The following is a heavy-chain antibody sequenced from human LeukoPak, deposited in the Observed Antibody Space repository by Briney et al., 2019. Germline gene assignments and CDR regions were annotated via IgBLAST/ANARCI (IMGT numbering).Heavy chain of an antibody. CDR2: IYYSGNT. Sequence: SETLSLTGTVSGGSISSSTYHWGWIRQPPGKGLEWIGSIYYSGNTYYNPSLKSRVTISVDTSKNQFSVKLSSVTAADTAVYYCARHSSPHAGSSSWYDFWGQGTLVTVSS. D-gene: IGHD2-15*01. J-gene: IGHJ5*01. CDR1: GGSISSSTYH. V-gene: IGHV4-39*01. CDR3: ARHSSPHAGSSSWYDF.